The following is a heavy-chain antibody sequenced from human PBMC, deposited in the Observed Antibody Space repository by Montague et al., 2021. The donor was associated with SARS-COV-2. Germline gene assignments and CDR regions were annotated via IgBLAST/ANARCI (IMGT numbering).Heavy chain of an antibody. Sequence: SLRLSCAASGFTFSSYSMNWVRQAPGKGLEWVSSISSSSSYIYYADSVKGRFTISRDNAKNSLYLQMNSLRAEDTAVYYCARPSLRWELPDAFDIWGQGIMVTVSS. J-gene: IGHJ3*02. CDR2: ISSSSSYI. CDR3: ARPSLRWELPDAFDI. CDR1: GFTFSSYS. V-gene: IGHV3-21*01. D-gene: IGHD1-26*01.